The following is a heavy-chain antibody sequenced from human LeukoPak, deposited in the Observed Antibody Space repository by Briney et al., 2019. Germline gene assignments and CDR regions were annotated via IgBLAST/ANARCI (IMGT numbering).Heavy chain of an antibody. CDR2: IYYSGST. CDR3: ARRLDGYNYRPFDY. Sequence: SETLSLTCIVSGDSISSGSYYWTWIRQPAGRGLEWIGSIYYSGSTYYNPSLKSRVTISVDTSKNQFSLKLSSVTAADTAVYYCARRLDGYNYRPFDYWGQGTLVTVSS. J-gene: IGHJ4*02. D-gene: IGHD5-24*01. V-gene: IGHV4-39*01. CDR1: GDSISSGSYY.